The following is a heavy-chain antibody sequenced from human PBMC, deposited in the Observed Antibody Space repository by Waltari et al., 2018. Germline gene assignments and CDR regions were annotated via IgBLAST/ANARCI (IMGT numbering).Heavy chain of an antibody. CDR1: GGSISDSY. CDR2: IHFTGVP. Sequence: QVHLQESGPGLVKPSETLSLICTVSGGSISDSYWGCIRQPPGKGLEWIGYIHFTGVPNYSPSLESRVVISVDTSKNQFSLKVNSVTAADTAVYYCATLVTSCIEDNCYDALGSWGLGALVTVSS. V-gene: IGHV4-59*13. D-gene: IGHD1-20*01. J-gene: IGHJ4*02. CDR3: ATLVTSCIEDNCYDALGS.